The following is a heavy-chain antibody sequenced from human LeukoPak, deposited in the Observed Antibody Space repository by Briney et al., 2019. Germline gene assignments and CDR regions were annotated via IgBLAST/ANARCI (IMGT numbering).Heavy chain of an antibody. J-gene: IGHJ5*02. CDR2: INHSGST. Sequence: SETLSLTCAVYGGSFSGYYWSWIRQPPGKGLEWIGEINHSGSTNYNPSLKSRVTISVDTSKNQFSLKLSSVTAADTAVYYRARVPPRGTWGQGTLVTVSS. V-gene: IGHV4-34*01. CDR3: ARVPPRGT. CDR1: GGSFSGYY.